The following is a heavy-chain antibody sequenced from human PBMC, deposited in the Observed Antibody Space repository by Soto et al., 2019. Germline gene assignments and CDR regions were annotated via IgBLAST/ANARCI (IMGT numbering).Heavy chain of an antibody. V-gene: IGHV4-34*01. CDR1: GGSFSDYY. Sequence: QVHLQQWGAGLLKPSETLSLTCGVYGGSFSDYYWSWIRQSPGKGLEWIGEFKHSGGTNYSPSLTGRVTISADTSKKQLYLKLNSVTAADTAVYYCARQVVGLAVTQDWGQGTLVTVSS. D-gene: IGHD6-19*01. CDR3: ARQVVGLAVTQD. CDR2: FKHSGGT. J-gene: IGHJ4*02.